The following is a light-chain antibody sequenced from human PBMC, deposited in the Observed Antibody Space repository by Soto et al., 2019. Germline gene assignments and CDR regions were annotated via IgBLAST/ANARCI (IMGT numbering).Light chain of an antibody. CDR3: QQYNSYSPWWT. V-gene: IGKV1-5*01. CDR1: QSISSW. Sequence: DIQMTQSPSTLSASVGDRVTITCRASQSISSWLAWYQQKPGKAPKLLIYDASSLESGVPSRFSGSGSGTEFTLTISSLQPDEFATYYCQQYNSYSPWWTFGQGTKVDIK. CDR2: DAS. J-gene: IGKJ1*01.